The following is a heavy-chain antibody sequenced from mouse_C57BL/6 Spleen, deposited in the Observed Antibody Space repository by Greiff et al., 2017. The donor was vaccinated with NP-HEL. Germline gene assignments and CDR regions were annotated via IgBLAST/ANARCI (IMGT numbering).Heavy chain of an antibody. CDR3: ATDGYYEAY. CDR1: GFTFSSYG. CDR2: ISSGGSYT. Sequence: EVKLMESGGDLVKPGGSLKLSCAASGFTFSSYGMSWVRQTPDKRLEWVATISSGGSYTYYPDSVKGRFTISRDNAKNTLYLQMSSLKSEDTAMYYCATDGYYEAYWGQGTLVTVSA. J-gene: IGHJ3*01. V-gene: IGHV5-6*01. D-gene: IGHD2-3*01.